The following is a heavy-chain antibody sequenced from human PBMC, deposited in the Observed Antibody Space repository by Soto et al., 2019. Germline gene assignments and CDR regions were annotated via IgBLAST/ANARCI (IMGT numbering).Heavy chain of an antibody. CDR3: ARPIQFYFDTSAQSAWFDP. CDR2: IIPIFGTP. V-gene: IGHV1-69*13. Sequence: ASVKVSCKASGGTFSRNSISWVRQAPGQGLEWMGGIIPIFGTPNYAQKFQGRLTITADESTSTAYMELSSLRSDDTAVYYCARPIQFYFDTSAQSAWFDPWGQGTLVTVSS. J-gene: IGHJ5*02. CDR1: GGTFSRNS. D-gene: IGHD3-22*01.